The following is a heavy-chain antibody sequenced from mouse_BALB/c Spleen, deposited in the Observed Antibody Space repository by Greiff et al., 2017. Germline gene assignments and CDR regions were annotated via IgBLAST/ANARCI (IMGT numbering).Heavy chain of an antibody. D-gene: IGHD2-2*01. J-gene: IGHJ3*01. CDR1: GFNIKDYY. V-gene: IGHV14-3*02. CDR3: ARDGYDGGWFAY. Sequence: EVQLQQSGAELVRSGASVKLSCTASGFNIKDYYMHWVKQRPEQGLEWIGRIDPANGNTKYDPKFQGKATITADTSSNTAYLQLSSLTSEDTAVYYCARDGYDGGWFAYWGQGTLVTVSA. CDR2: IDPANGNT.